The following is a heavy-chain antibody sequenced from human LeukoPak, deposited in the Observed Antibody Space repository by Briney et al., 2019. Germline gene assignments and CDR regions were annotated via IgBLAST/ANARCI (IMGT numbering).Heavy chain of an antibody. J-gene: IGHJ4*02. V-gene: IGHV1-2*02. CDR3: ARESRDTAWSLDL. CDR2: INPNSGGT. Sequence: ASVKVSCKASGYTFTGYYIHWVRQAPGQGLEWMRWINPNSGGTNYAQKFQGRVTMTRDTSINTVYMELSSLGSDDTAVYYCARESRDTAWSLDLWGQGTLVTVSS. CDR1: GYTFTGYY. D-gene: IGHD1-1*01.